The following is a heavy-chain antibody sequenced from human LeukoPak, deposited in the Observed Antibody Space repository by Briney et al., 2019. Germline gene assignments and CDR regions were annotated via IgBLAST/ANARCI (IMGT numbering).Heavy chain of an antibody. V-gene: IGHV3-7*01. CDR3: ARDLSSSWSPYFDY. D-gene: IGHD6-13*01. Sequence: PGGSLRLSCGASGFTFSSYWMHWVRQAPGKGLEWVANIKQDGSEKYYVDSVKGRFTISRDNAKNSLYLQMNSLRAEDTAVYYCARDLSSSWSPYFDYWGQGTLVTVSS. CDR2: IKQDGSEK. J-gene: IGHJ4*02. CDR1: GFTFSSYW.